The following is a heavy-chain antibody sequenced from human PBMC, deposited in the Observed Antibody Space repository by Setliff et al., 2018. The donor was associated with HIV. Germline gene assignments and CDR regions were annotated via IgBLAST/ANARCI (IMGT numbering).Heavy chain of an antibody. Sequence: PGGSLRLSCAVSGFTFDDYAMHWVRQAPGKGLEWVSGISWNSGSIGYADSVKGRFTISRDNAKNSLYLQMNSLRAEDTALYYCAKDIRHDYGDHFDYWGQGTLVTVSS. CDR2: ISWNSGSI. V-gene: IGHV3-9*01. D-gene: IGHD4-17*01. CDR3: AKDIRHDYGDHFDY. CDR1: GFTFDDYA. J-gene: IGHJ4*02.